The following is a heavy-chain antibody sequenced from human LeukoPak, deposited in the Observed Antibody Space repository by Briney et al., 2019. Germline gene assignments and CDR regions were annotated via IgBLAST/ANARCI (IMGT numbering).Heavy chain of an antibody. CDR3: ARARYGNGFYAFDI. Sequence: SETLSLTCTVSGGSISSYYWSWIRQPPRKGLEWIGYISKSGNTNYSPSLKSRVTILGDTPKKQFSLKLSSVTAADTAVYYCARARYGNGFYAFDIWGQGTMVTISS. V-gene: IGHV4-59*01. D-gene: IGHD6-25*01. J-gene: IGHJ3*02. CDR1: GGSISSYY. CDR2: ISKSGNT.